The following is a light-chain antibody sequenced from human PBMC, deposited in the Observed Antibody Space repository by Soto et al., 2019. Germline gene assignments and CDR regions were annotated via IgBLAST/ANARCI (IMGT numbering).Light chain of an antibody. V-gene: IGKV1-6*01. CDR2: GAS. CDR1: QGIRTD. Sequence: AVQLTQSPSSLSASVGDRVTITCRASQGIRTDLGWYQQKPGKAPKVLIFGASTLQSGVPSRFSGSGSGTDFTLTISSXQPEDLGTYYCLQDYSYPRTFGQGTKVDIK. CDR3: LQDYSYPRT. J-gene: IGKJ1*01.